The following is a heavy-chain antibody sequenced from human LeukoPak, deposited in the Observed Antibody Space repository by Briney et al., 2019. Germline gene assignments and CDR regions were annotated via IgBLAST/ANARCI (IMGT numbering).Heavy chain of an antibody. J-gene: IGHJ6*02. CDR3: ARGDYDYVWGSFLSLDV. CDR2: IYTGGST. V-gene: IGHV4-61*02. CDR1: GGSISSGSYY. Sequence: SQTLSLTCTVSGGSISSGSYYWSWIRQPAGKGLEWIGRIYTGGSTNYNPSLKSRVTISVDTSKNQFSLKLSSVTAADTAVYYCARGDYDYVWGSFLSLDVWGQGTTVTVSS. D-gene: IGHD3-16*01.